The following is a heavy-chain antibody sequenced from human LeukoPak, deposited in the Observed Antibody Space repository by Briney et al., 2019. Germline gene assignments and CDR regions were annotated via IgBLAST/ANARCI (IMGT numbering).Heavy chain of an antibody. CDR3: ARGTYYYDSMGFDY. Sequence: GGSLRLSCAASGFTFSSYWMSWVRQAPGKGLEWVASIKQDGSEKYYVDSVKGRFTISRDNAKNSLYLQMNSLRAEDTAVYYCARGTYYYDSMGFDYWGQGTLVTVSS. CDR1: GFTFSSYW. V-gene: IGHV3-7*01. D-gene: IGHD3-22*01. CDR2: IKQDGSEK. J-gene: IGHJ4*02.